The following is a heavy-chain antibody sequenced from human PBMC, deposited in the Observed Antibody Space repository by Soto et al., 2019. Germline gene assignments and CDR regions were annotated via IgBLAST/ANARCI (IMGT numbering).Heavy chain of an antibody. V-gene: IGHV4-59*08. D-gene: IGHD3-3*01. J-gene: IGHJ6*03. CDR1: GGSISSYY. CDR2: IYYSGST. CDR3: ARRVGGYYYYMDV. Sequence: QVQLQESGPGLVKPSETLSLTCTVSGGSISSYYWSWIRQPPGKGLEWIGYIYYSGSTNYNPSLKSRVTISVDTSKNQFSLKLSSVTAADTAVYYRARRVGGYYYYMDVWGKGTTVTVSS.